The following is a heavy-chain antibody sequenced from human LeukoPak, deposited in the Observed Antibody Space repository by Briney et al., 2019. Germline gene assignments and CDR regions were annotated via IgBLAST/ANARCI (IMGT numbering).Heavy chain of an antibody. CDR1: GFTFSSYA. CDR3: AKDVYSSVWSQSEYFDY. D-gene: IGHD6-19*01. V-gene: IGHV3-23*01. J-gene: IGHJ4*02. CDR2: ISGSGGST. Sequence: GGSLRLSCAASGFTFSSYAMSWVRQAPGKGLEWVSAISGSGGSTYYADSVKGRFTISRDNSKNTLYLQMNSLRAEDTAVYYCAKDVYSSVWSQSEYFDYWGQGTLVTVSS.